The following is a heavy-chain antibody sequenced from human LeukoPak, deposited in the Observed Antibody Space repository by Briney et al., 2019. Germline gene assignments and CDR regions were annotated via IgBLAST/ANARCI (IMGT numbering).Heavy chain of an antibody. D-gene: IGHD5-18*01. CDR3: ARAKDSYGYSGFDY. J-gene: IGHJ4*02. V-gene: IGHV1-18*01. CDR1: GYTFTSYG. CDR2: ISAYNGNT. Sequence: GASVKVSXKASGYTFTSYGISWVRQAPGQGLEWMGWISAYNGNTNYARKLQGRVTMTTDTSTSTAYMELRSLRSDDTAVYYCARAKDSYGYSGFDYWGQGTLVTVSS.